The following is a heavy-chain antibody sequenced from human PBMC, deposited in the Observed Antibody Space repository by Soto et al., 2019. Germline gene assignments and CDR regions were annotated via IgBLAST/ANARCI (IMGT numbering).Heavy chain of an antibody. J-gene: IGHJ3*02. CDR1: GYRFISYW. V-gene: IGHV5-51*01. D-gene: IGHD5-12*01. Sequence: GESLKISCKGSGYRFISYWIGWVRQMPGKGLEWMGIIYPGDSDTRYSPSFQGQVTISADKSISTAYLQWSSLKASDTAMYYCARTRRDGYNFDAFDIWGQGTMVT. CDR3: ARTRRDGYNFDAFDI. CDR2: IYPGDSDT.